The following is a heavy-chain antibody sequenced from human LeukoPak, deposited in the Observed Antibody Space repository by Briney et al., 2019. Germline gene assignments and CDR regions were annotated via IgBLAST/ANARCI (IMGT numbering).Heavy chain of an antibody. CDR2: IKQDGSEK. J-gene: IGHJ4*02. Sequence: GGSLRLSCAASGFTFSSYRMSWVRQAPGKGLEWVANIKQDGSEKYYVDSVKGRFTISRDNAKNSLYLQMNSLRAEDTAVYYCARVWAARWLQFPFLWGQGTLVTVSS. D-gene: IGHD5-24*01. V-gene: IGHV3-7*01. CDR1: GFTFSSYR. CDR3: ARVWAARWLQFPFL.